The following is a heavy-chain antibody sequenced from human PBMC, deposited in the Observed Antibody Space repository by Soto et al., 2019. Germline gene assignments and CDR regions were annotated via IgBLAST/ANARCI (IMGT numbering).Heavy chain of an antibody. CDR2: IYYSGST. D-gene: IGHD2-15*01. CDR3: ARVKVDCSGGSCYYYYGMDV. J-gene: IGHJ6*02. Sequence: SETLSLTCTVSGGSVSRGSYYWSWIRQPPGKGLEWIGYIYYSGSTNYNPSLKSRVTISVDTSKNQFSLKLSSVTAADTAVYYCARVKVDCSGGSCYYYYGMDVWGQGTTVTVSS. CDR1: GGSVSRGSYY. V-gene: IGHV4-61*01.